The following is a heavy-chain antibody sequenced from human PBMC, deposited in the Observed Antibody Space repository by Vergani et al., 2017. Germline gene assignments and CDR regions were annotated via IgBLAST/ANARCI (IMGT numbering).Heavy chain of an antibody. J-gene: IGHJ4*02. V-gene: IGHV1-2*02. Sequence: QVRLVQSGAEVKKPGASVKVSCKASGYTFTAYYIHWVRQAPGQGLEWMGWIDPNSSGTNFVQKFQGRFSLTSDSSITTVHMQLSRLVSDDTAVYFWARKGRDILTGYGGPFDYWGQGVLVTVSS. CDR3: ARKGRDILTGYGGPFDY. CDR2: IDPNSSGT. D-gene: IGHD3-9*01. CDR1: GYTFTAYY.